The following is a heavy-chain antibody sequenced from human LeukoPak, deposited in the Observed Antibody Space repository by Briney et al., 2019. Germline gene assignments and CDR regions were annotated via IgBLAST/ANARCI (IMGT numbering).Heavy chain of an antibody. V-gene: IGHV4-39*01. D-gene: IGHD3-3*01. CDR2: MVYSVIN. CDR3: ARHGSSGVVITYFDY. J-gene: IGHJ4*02. Sequence: SEPLSLTCSVPGGSISSSDYYWGWIRQPPVKGLEWIGIMVYSVINTSSPSLKSRATISVDTSKNQFSLKLSSVTAADTAVYFCARHGSSGVVITYFDYWGQGTLVTVSS. CDR1: GGSISSSDYY.